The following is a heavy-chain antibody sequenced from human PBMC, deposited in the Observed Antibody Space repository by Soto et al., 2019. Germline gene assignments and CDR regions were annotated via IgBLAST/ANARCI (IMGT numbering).Heavy chain of an antibody. CDR2: ISAYKGNT. D-gene: IGHD2-2*01. CDR1: GYTFTSYG. J-gene: IGHJ6*03. Sequence: QVQLVQSGAEVKKPGASVKVSCKASGYTFTSYGISWVRQAPGQGLEWMGGISAYKGNTNYAQKLQGRVTMTTDTSTSTAYMELRSLRSDDTAVYYCARVGYCSSTSCYGEDYYYYMDVWGKGTTVTVSS. CDR3: ARVGYCSSTSCYGEDYYYYMDV. V-gene: IGHV1-18*01.